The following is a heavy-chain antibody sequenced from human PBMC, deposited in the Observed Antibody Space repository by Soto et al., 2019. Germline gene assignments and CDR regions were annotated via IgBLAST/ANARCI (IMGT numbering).Heavy chain of an antibody. CDR2: IYYSGST. CDR1: GGSISSGGYY. D-gene: IGHD6-6*01. V-gene: IGHV4-31*03. Sequence: SETLSLTCTVSGGSISSGGYYWSWIRQHPGKGLEWIGYIYYSGSTYYNPSLKSRVTISVDTSKNQFSLKLSSVTAADTAVYYCARAVGGIAAREMDYWGQGTLVTVSS. J-gene: IGHJ4*02. CDR3: ARAVGGIAAREMDY.